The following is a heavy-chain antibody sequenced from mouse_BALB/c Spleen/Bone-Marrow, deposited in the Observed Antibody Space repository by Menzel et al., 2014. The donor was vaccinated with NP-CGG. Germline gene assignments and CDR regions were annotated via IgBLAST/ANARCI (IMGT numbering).Heavy chain of an antibody. D-gene: IGHD1-1*02. J-gene: IGHJ2*01. Sequence: EVQLQHSGPGLVKPSQTVSLTCTVTGISITTGNYRWSWIRQFPGSKLEWIGYIYYSGTITYNPSLTSRTTITRDTSKNQFFPEMNSLTAEDTATYYCARYYGNYFDYWGQGTTLAVSS. CDR1: GISITTGNYR. V-gene: IGHV3-5*02. CDR2: IYYSGTI. CDR3: ARYYGNYFDY.